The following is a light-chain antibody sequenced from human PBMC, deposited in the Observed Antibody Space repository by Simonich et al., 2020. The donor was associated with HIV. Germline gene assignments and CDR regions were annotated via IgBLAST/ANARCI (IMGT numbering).Light chain of an antibody. CDR1: QSLLYSPSNKNY. CDR2: WAS. V-gene: IGKV4-1*01. CDR3: QQYYSTPPIT. Sequence: DIVMTQSPDSLAVSLGERATINCKSSQSLLYSPSNKNYLAWYQQRPGQPPKLLISWASTRESGVPDRFSGSGSGTDFTLTISSLQAEDVAVYYCQQYYSTPPITFGGGTKVEIK. J-gene: IGKJ4*01.